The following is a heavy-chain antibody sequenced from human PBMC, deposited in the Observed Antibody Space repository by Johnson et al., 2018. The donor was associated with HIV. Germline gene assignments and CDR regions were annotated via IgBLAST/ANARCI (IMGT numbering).Heavy chain of an antibody. J-gene: IGHJ3*02. CDR2: ISGSGNKS. V-gene: IGHV3-23*04. D-gene: IGHD2-8*02. CDR3: ARDEEVMYAMGAFDI. CDR1: GFIFSTYG. Sequence: VQLVESGGGLVQFGGSLRLSCAASGFIFSTYGMSWVRQAPGKGLAWVSGISGSGNKSYYADFVKGRFTISRDNSKNTLHLQMNSLRADDTGIYYCARDEEVMYAMGAFDIWGQGTMLTVSS.